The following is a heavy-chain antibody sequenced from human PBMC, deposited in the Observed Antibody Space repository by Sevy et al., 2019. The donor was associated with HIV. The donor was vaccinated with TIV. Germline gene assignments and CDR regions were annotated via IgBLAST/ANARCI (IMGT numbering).Heavy chain of an antibody. J-gene: IGHJ4*02. D-gene: IGHD5-18*01. CDR2: IHYSGST. CDR1: GGSISGYY. Sequence: SETLSLTCTVSGGSISGYYWTWIRQSPGKGLEWIGYIHYSGSTNYNPSLEGRVTISGDASKNQFSLRLTSVTAADTAVYYCARKYSYGSNFDYWGQGTLVTVSS. V-gene: IGHV4-59*01. CDR3: ARKYSYGSNFDY.